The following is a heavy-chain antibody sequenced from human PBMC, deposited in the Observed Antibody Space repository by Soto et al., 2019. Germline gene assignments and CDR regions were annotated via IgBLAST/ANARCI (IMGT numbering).Heavy chain of an antibody. V-gene: IGHV1-18*01. CDR3: AREVPYYYDSSGYYAPRVWFAP. Sequence: ASVKVSCKASGYTFTSYGISWVRQAPGQGLEWMGWISAYNGNTNYAQKLQGRVTMTTDTSTSTAYMELRGLRSDDTAVYYCAREVPYYYDSSGYYAPRVWFAPWGQGTLVTVSS. J-gene: IGHJ5*02. D-gene: IGHD3-22*01. CDR1: GYTFTSYG. CDR2: ISAYNGNT.